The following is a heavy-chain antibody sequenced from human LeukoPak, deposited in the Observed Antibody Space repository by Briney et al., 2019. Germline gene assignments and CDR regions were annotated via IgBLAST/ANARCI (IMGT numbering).Heavy chain of an antibody. CDR1: GYSISSGYY. CDR2: IHHSGST. V-gene: IGHV4-38-2*02. D-gene: IGHD3-10*01. Sequence: SETLSLTCTVSGYSISSGYYWGWIRQPPGKGLEWIGSIHHSGSTYYNPSLKSRVTISVDTSKNQFSLKLSSVTAADTAVYYCAAYAPPYGSGSPVDYWGQGTLVTVSS. CDR3: AAYAPPYGSGSPVDY. J-gene: IGHJ4*02.